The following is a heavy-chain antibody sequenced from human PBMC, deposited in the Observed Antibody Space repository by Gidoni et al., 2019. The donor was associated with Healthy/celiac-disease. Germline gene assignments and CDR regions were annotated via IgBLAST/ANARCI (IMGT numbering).Heavy chain of an antibody. D-gene: IGHD3-3*01. Sequence: QVQLVESGGGLVKPGGSLRLSCAASGFTFSDYSMSWIRQAPGKGLEWVSYISSSSSYTNYADSVKGRFTISRDNAKNSLYLQMNSLRAEDTAVYYCARDYDFWSGNYEGTNNYGMDVWGQGTTVTVSS. CDR1: GFTFSDYS. CDR3: ARDYDFWSGNYEGTNNYGMDV. J-gene: IGHJ6*02. CDR2: ISSSSSYT. V-gene: IGHV3-11*06.